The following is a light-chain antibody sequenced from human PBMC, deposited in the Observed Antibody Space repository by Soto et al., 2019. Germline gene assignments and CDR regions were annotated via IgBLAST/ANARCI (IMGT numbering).Light chain of an antibody. Sequence: QSALTQPASVSGSPGQSITISCTGTNSDIGAYNYVSWYQQHPGKAPKLMIYEVNNRPSGVSNRFSASKSGNTASLTISGLQAEDEADYYCSSHTRSVTLVFGGGTKVTVL. CDR3: SSHTRSVTLV. CDR2: EVN. CDR1: NSDIGAYNY. V-gene: IGLV2-14*01. J-gene: IGLJ2*01.